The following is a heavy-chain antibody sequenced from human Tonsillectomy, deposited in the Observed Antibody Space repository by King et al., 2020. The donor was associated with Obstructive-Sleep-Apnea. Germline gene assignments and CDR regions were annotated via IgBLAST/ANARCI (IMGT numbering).Heavy chain of an antibody. CDR3: ARGRTLIAQDH. Sequence: PLQESGPGLVKPLETLSLTCIVSGYSIHNGYYWGWIRQSPGKGLEWIGSIYRNGNTYNNPSLKSRVTMSVDTSQNQFSLNLSSVTAADTAVYYCARGRTLIAQDHWGQGTLVTVSS. D-gene: IGHD3-22*01. J-gene: IGHJ4*02. CDR1: GYSIHNGYY. CDR2: IYRNGNT. V-gene: IGHV4-38-2*02.